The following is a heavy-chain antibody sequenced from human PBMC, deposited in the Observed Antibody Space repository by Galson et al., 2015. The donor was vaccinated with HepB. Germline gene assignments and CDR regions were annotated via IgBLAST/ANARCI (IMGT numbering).Heavy chain of an antibody. V-gene: IGHV1-18*04. CDR3: ARDSIAARPGWFDP. CDR1: GYTFTTYG. J-gene: IGHJ5*02. Sequence: SVKVSCKASGYTFTTYGISWVRQAPGQGLEWMGWISAYNGNTNYAQKVQGRVTMATDTSTSTAYMELRSLRSGDTAVYYCARDSIAARPGWFDPWGQGTLVTVSS. CDR2: ISAYNGNT. D-gene: IGHD6-6*01.